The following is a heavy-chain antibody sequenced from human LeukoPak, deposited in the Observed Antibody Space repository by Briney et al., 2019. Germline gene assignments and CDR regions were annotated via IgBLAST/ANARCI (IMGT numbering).Heavy chain of an antibody. Sequence: PGGSLRLSCAASGFSFNSYWMTWIRQAPGKGLEWVSVIDSGGSKKYAESVKGRFTISRDNSKNTLYLQMNSLRAEDTAVYYCARESPDDSSASWGQGTLVTVSS. CDR2: IDSGGSK. CDR3: ARESPDDSSAS. V-gene: IGHV3-66*01. CDR1: GFSFNSYW. J-gene: IGHJ5*02. D-gene: IGHD3-22*01.